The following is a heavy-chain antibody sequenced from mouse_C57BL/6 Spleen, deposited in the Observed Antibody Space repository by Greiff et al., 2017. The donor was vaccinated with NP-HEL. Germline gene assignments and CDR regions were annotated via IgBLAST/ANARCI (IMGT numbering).Heavy chain of an antibody. V-gene: IGHV5-17*01. CDR1: GFTFSDYG. CDR3: ARLTTVVDWYFDV. CDR2: ISSGSSTI. Sequence: EVQVVESGGGLVKPGGSLKLSCAASGFTFSDYGMHWVRQAPEKGLEWVAYISSGSSTIYYADTVKGRFTISRDNAKNTLFLQMTSLRSEDTAMYYCARLTTVVDWYFDVWGTGTTVTVSS. D-gene: IGHD1-1*01. J-gene: IGHJ1*03.